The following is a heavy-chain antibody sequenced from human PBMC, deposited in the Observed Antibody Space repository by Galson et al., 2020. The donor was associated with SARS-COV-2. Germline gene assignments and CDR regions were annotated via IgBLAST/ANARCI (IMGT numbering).Heavy chain of an antibody. D-gene: IGHD3-9*01. CDR3: ARTYYDILTGYYLPFDY. J-gene: IGHJ4*02. V-gene: IGHV2-70*01. Sequence: SGPTMVKPTQTLTLTCTFSGISLSTSGMCVSWIRQPPGKALEWLALIDWDDDKYTSTSLKTRLTISKDTSKNQVVLTMTNMDPVDTATYYCARTYYDILTGYYLPFDYWGQGTLVTVSS. CDR1: GISLSTSGMC. CDR2: IDWDDDK.